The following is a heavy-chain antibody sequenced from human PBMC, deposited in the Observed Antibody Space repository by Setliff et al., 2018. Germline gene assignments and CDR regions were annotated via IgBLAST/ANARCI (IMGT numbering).Heavy chain of an antibody. Sequence: EASVKVSCKASGYTFISYGISWVRQAPGQGLEWMGYINTHNGDTYYAQKLQGRVTLTTDTSTKTAYMELNNLQSDDTAVYFCSRLVRYCTKSTCQTLSGAEVWGQGTLVTVSS. J-gene: IGHJ4*02. CDR3: SRLVRYCTKSTCQTLSGAEV. D-gene: IGHD2-8*01. V-gene: IGHV1-18*01. CDR1: GYTFISYG. CDR2: INTHNGDT.